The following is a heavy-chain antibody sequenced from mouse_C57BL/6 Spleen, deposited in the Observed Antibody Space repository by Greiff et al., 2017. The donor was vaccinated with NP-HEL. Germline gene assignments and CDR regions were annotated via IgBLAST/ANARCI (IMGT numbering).Heavy chain of an antibody. J-gene: IGHJ4*01. CDR1: GFNIKDYY. CDR3: TTSITTVRAMDY. D-gene: IGHD1-1*01. CDR2: IDPEDGDT. Sequence: DVHLVESGAELVRPGASVKLSCTASGFNIKDYYMHWVKQRPEQGLEWIGRIDPEDGDTEYAPKFPGKATITADTSSNTSYLQLSSLTSEDTAVYYCTTSITTVRAMDYWGQGTSVTVSS. V-gene: IGHV14-1*01.